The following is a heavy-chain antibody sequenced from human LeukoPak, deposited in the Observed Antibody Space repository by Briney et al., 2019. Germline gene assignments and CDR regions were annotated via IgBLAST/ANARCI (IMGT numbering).Heavy chain of an antibody. V-gene: IGHV3-7*01. CDR3: AKLMVPSDY. CDR1: VFTFSSYW. Sequence: GGSLRLSCAASVFTFSSYWMSWGRQAPGNGLEWGANIKQDGSEKYYVDSVKGRFTISRDNAKNSLYLQMNSLRAERTAVYYCAKLMVPSDYWGQGTLVTVSS. J-gene: IGHJ4*02. D-gene: IGHD2-8*01. CDR2: IKQDGSEK.